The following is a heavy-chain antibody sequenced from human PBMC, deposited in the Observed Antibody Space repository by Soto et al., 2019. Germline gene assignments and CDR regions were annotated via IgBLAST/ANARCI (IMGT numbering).Heavy chain of an antibody. CDR2: ISYDGSNK. D-gene: IGHD3-22*01. Sequence: QVQLVESGGGVVQPGRSLRLSCAASGFTFSSYAMHWVRQAPGKGLEWVAVISYDGSNKYYADSVKGRFTISRDNSKNPLYLQMNSLRAEDTAVYYCAREPSEYDSSGYGGDYWGQGTLVTGSS. CDR1: GFTFSSYA. J-gene: IGHJ4*02. CDR3: AREPSEYDSSGYGGDY. V-gene: IGHV3-30-3*01.